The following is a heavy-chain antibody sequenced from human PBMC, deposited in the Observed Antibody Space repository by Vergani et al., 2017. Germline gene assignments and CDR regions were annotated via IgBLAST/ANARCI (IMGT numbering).Heavy chain of an antibody. V-gene: IGHV3-23*01. Sequence: EVQLLESGGGLVQPGGSLRLTCAASEFTFSNYAMNWVRQAPGKGLEWVSGISGSGVSAYYTDSVKGRFTISRDNSKNMLFLQMNNLRTEDTAIYYCAKQDFVSGNYRFDYWGQGTLVTVSS. J-gene: IGHJ4*02. CDR1: EFTFSNYA. CDR2: ISGSGVSA. D-gene: IGHD3-16*02. CDR3: AKQDFVSGNYRFDY.